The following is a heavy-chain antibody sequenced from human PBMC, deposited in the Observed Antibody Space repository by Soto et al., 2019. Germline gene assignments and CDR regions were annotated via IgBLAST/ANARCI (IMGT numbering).Heavy chain of an antibody. V-gene: IGHV1-2*02. D-gene: IGHD2-2*01. CDR3: ARDIVVVPAAPACFDY. Sequence: GASVKVSCKASGYTFTGYYMHWVRQAPGQGLEWMGWINPNSGGTNYAQKFQGRVTMTRDTSISTAYMELSRLRSDDTAVYYCARDIVVVPAAPACFDYWGQGTLVTVSS. J-gene: IGHJ4*02. CDR1: GYTFTGYY. CDR2: INPNSGGT.